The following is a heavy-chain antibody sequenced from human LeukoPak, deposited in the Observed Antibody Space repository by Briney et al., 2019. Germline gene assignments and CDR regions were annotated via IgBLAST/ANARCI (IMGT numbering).Heavy chain of an antibody. J-gene: IGHJ6*03. CDR2: IYSGGNT. CDR1: GFTVSSNY. V-gene: IGHV3-66*01. D-gene: IGHD3-10*01. Sequence: GGSLRLSYAASGFTVSSNYMTWVRQAPGKGLEWVSVIYSGGNTYYAESVKGRFTISRDNSKNTLYLQMNSLRAEDTAVYYCALTAYGSGNYYMDVWGKGTTVTISS. CDR3: ALTAYGSGNYYMDV.